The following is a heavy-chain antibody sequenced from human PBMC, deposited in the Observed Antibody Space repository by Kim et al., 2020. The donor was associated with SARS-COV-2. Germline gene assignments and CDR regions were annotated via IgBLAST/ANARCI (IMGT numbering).Heavy chain of an antibody. D-gene: IGHD3-9*01. V-gene: IGHV4-30-4*01. Sequence: SETLSLTCTVSGGSISSRDYYWSWIRQPPGKGLEWMGYIYYSGSTYYNPSLKSRVTISVDTSKNQFSLKLSSVTVADTAVYYCARYQRHYDILTGYTYYYYGMDVWGRGTTVTVSS. CDR3: ARYQRHYDILTGYTYYYYGMDV. J-gene: IGHJ6*02. CDR2: IYYSGST. CDR1: GGSISSRDYY.